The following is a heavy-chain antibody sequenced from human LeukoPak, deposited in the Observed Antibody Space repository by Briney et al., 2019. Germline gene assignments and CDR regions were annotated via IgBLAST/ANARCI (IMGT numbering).Heavy chain of an antibody. CDR3: ARLYCSSTSCYSGDAFDI. D-gene: IGHD2-2*01. Sequence: GASVKVSCKASGYTFTSYGISWVRQAPGQGLEWMGWISVYNGNTNYAQKLQGRVTMTTDTSTSTAYMELRSLRSDDTAVYYCARLYCSSTSCYSGDAFDIWGQGTMVTVSS. CDR1: GYTFTSYG. CDR2: ISVYNGNT. J-gene: IGHJ3*02. V-gene: IGHV1-18*01.